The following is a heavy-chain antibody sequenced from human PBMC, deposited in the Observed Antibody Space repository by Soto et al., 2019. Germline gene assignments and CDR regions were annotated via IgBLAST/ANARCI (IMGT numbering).Heavy chain of an antibody. D-gene: IGHD5-18*01. J-gene: IGHJ6*02. CDR1: GGSISSGDYY. V-gene: IGHV4-30-4*01. Sequence: SETLSLTCTVSGGSISSGDYYWSWIRQPPGKGLEWIGYIYYSGTTYYNPSLKSRVTISVDTSKNQFSLKVSSVTAADTAVYYCARALIQLWPHYYYGMDVWGQGTTVTAP. CDR3: ARALIQLWPHYYYGMDV. CDR2: IYYSGTT.